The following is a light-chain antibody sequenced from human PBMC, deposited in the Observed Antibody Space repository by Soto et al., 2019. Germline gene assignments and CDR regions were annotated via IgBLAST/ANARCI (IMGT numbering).Light chain of an antibody. V-gene: IGLV2-14*03. CDR1: SSDVGSYNY. J-gene: IGLJ2*01. CDR3: RSYTSGSRV. CDR2: EVS. Sequence: QSALTQPASVSGSPGQAITISCSGTSSDVGSYNYVSWYQQHPGKAPMLMIYEVSNRPSGVSDRFSGSKSGNTASLTISGLQAEDESDYYCRSYTSGSRVFGGGTKLTVL.